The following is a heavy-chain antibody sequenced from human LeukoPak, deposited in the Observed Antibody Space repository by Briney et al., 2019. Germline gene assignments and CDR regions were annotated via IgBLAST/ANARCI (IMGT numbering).Heavy chain of an antibody. J-gene: IGHJ5*02. V-gene: IGHV4-34*01. Sequence: PSETLSLTCAVYGGSFSGYYWSWIRQPPGKGLEWIGEINHSGSTNYNPSLKSRVTISVDTSKNQFSLKLSSVTAADTAVYYCASTPGGGGSYLFDPWGQGTLVTVSS. CDR3: ASTPGGGGSYLFDP. D-gene: IGHD1-26*01. CDR2: INHSGST. CDR1: GGSFSGYY.